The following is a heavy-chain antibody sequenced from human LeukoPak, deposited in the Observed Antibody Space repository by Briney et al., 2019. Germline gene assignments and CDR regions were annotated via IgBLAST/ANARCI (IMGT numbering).Heavy chain of an antibody. J-gene: IGHJ4*02. CDR2: ISGSGGST. D-gene: IGHD5-12*01. Sequence: GSLRLSCAASGFTFSSYGMSWVRQAPGKGLEWVSAISGSGGSTYYADSVKGRFTISRDNSKNTLYLQMNSLRAEDTAVYYCTAHIVATSIDYWGQGTLVTVSS. CDR1: GFTFSSYG. V-gene: IGHV3-23*01. CDR3: TAHIVATSIDY.